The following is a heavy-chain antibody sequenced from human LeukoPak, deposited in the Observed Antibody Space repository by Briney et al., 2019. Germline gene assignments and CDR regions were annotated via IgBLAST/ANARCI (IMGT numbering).Heavy chain of an antibody. Sequence: GYIYYSGSTYYNPSLKSRVTISVDTSKNQVSLKLSSVTAADTAVYYCARYRIAAAGYFDYWGQGTLVTVSS. J-gene: IGHJ4*02. D-gene: IGHD6-13*01. CDR3: ARYRIAAAGYFDY. V-gene: IGHV4-31*02. CDR2: IYYSGST.